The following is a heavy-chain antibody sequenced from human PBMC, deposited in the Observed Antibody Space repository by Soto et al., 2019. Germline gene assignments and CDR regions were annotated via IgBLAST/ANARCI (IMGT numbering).Heavy chain of an antibody. CDR3: ARGKITGLFDY. CDR2: INHSGST. Sequence: PSETLSLTCAVYGESFSGYYWTWIRQPPGTGLEWIGEINHSGSTNYNPSLKSRVTISVDTSKNQFSLKLTSVTAADTAVYYCARGKITGLFDYWGQGTLVTVSA. J-gene: IGHJ4*02. CDR1: GESFSGYY. V-gene: IGHV4-34*01. D-gene: IGHD3-10*01.